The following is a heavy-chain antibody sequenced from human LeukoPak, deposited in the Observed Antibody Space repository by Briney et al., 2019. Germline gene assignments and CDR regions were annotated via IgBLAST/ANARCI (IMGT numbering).Heavy chain of an antibody. CDR1: GYTFTGYY. D-gene: IGHD3-10*01. CDR2: INPNSGGT. V-gene: IGHV1-2*02. Sequence: GASVKVSCKASGYTFTGYYMHWVRQAPGQGLEWMGWINPNSGGTNYAQKFQGRVTMTRDTSISTVYMEMSRLRSDDTAVYYCASEMLLGSGSSPLDYWGQGTLVTVSS. CDR3: ASEMLLGSGSSPLDY. J-gene: IGHJ4*02.